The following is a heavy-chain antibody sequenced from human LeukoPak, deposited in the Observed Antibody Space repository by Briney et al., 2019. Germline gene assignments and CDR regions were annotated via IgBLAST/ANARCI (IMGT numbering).Heavy chain of an antibody. CDR1: GFTFSDYY. CDR2: INHSGST. V-gene: IGHV4-34*01. J-gene: IGHJ5*02. CDR3: ARGPGLLWFGELVYNWFDP. D-gene: IGHD3-10*01. Sequence: LRLSCAASGFTFSDYYMSWIRQAPGKGLEWIGEINHSGSTNYNPSLKSRGTISVDTSKNQFSLKLSSVTAADTAVYYCARGPGLLWFGELVYNWFDPWGQGTLVTVSS.